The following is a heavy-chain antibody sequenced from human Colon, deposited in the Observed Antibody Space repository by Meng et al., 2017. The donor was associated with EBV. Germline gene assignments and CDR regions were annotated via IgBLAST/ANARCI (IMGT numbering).Heavy chain of an antibody. CDR3: RNAFCSAEAGCSDQ. Sequence: QVEIHQGCAGLVKPSETLSITCADYGGSFRNSYWSWIRQPPGKRLEWIGEINESRSTKYNPSLKSRVTILMDTSKNQFSLRLSSVTAADTAVYYCRNAFCSAEAGCSDQWGQGTLVTVSS. J-gene: IGHJ4*02. V-gene: IGHV4-34*01. CDR1: GGSFRNSY. CDR2: INESRST. D-gene: IGHD3-3*01.